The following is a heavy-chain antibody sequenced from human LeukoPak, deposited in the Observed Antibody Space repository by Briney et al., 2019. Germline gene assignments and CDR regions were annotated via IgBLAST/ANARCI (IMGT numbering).Heavy chain of an antibody. CDR1: GYSISSGYF. D-gene: IGHD3-22*01. CDR2: IFHSGTT. CDR3: ARVSYYYDSSGYDYYYYYMDV. J-gene: IGHJ6*03. V-gene: IGHV4-38-2*02. Sequence: SETLSLTCTVSGYSISSGYFWGWIRPPPGKGLEWIAIIFHSGTTYSNPSLKSRVTISLDTSKNQFSLKLSSVTAADTAVYYCARVSYYYDSSGYDYYYYYMDVWGKGTTVTISS.